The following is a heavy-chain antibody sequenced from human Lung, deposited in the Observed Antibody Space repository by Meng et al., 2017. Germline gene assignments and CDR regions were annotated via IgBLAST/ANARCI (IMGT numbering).Heavy chain of an antibody. V-gene: IGHV3-30*01. Sequence: VWVGVCGGGAVHPGGFLSLFCVASEVSSSSWGMHWGRQASGKGLEWVTFISYHGSDKNYADSVKGRFTISRDNAKNTLYLQMNSLRAEDTAVYYCARVLGSKHDYWGQGTLVTVSS. D-gene: IGHD2-15*01. CDR1: EVSSSSWG. CDR3: ARVLGSKHDY. J-gene: IGHJ4*02. CDR2: ISYHGSDK.